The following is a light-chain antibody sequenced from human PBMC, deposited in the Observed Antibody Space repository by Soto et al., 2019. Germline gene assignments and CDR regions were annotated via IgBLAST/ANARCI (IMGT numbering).Light chain of an antibody. CDR3: QQYNNWPPLT. Sequence: EIVMTQSPATPSVSPGERATLSCRASQSVSSNLAWYQQKPGQAPRLLIYGASTRATGIPARFSGSGSGTEFTLTISSLQSEDFAVYYCQQYNNWPPLTFGGGTKV. CDR1: QSVSSN. V-gene: IGKV3-15*01. CDR2: GAS. J-gene: IGKJ4*01.